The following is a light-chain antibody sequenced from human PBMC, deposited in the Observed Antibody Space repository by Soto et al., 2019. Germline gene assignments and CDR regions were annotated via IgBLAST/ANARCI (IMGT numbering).Light chain of an antibody. CDR1: QDISNY. V-gene: IGKV1-33*01. J-gene: IGKJ1*01. CDR3: QQYNNWPRT. CDR2: DAS. Sequence: DIQMTQSPSTLSASVGDRVTITCQASQDISNYLNWYQQKPGKAPKLLIYDASNLETGVPSRFSGSGSGTEFTLTISSLQSEDFAVYYCQQYNNWPRTFGQGTKVDI.